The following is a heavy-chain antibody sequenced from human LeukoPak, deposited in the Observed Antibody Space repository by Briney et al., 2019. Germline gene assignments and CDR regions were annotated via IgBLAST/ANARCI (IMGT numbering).Heavy chain of an antibody. CDR2: ISSSSSYI. Sequence: GGSLRPSCVDSGFTFSTYSMNWVRQAPGEGLEWVSSISSSSSYIYYGDSVKGRFTISRDNAKNSLYLQMNSLRAEDTAVYYCARDGAVTNGRYFDYWGQGTLVTVSS. V-gene: IGHV3-21*01. CDR1: GFTFSTYS. J-gene: IGHJ4*02. D-gene: IGHD4-17*01. CDR3: ARDGAVTNGRYFDY.